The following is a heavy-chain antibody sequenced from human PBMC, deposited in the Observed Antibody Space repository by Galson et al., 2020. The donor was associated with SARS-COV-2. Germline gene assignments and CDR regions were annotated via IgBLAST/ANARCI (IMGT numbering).Heavy chain of an antibody. J-gene: IGHJ6*02. D-gene: IGHD3-22*01. Sequence: SETLSLTCTVSGGSISSYYWSWIRQPPGKGLEWIGYIYYSGSTNYNPSLKSRVTISVDTSKNQFSLKLSSVTAADTAVYYCASTPTTYDYDSSGYDGYYYYGMDVWGQGTTVTVSS. CDR1: GGSISSYY. V-gene: IGHV4-59*13. CDR3: ASTPTTYDYDSSGYDGYYYYGMDV. CDR2: IYYSGST.